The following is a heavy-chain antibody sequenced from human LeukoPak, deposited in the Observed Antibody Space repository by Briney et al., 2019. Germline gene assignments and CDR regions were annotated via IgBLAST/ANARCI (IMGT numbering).Heavy chain of an antibody. V-gene: IGHV1-24*01. D-gene: IGHD3-22*01. CDR3: ATGSYDSSGYFTRYFDL. J-gene: IGHJ2*01. CDR1: GYTLTELS. Sequence: ASVKVSYKVSGYTLTELSMHWVRQTPGKGLEWMGGFDPEDGETIYAQKFQGRVTMTEDTSTDTAYMELSSLRSEDTAVYYCATGSYDSSGYFTRYFDLWGRGTLVTVSS. CDR2: FDPEDGET.